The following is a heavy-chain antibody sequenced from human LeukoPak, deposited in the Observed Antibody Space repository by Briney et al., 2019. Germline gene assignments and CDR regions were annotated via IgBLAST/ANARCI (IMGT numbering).Heavy chain of an antibody. CDR3: TRSPSLGGRYWGFDY. CDR2: ISSYGGST. CDR1: GFTFRNYG. V-gene: IGHV3-64*04. D-gene: IGHD1-26*01. Sequence: GGSLRLSCSASGFTFRNYGMHWVRQAPGKGLEYVSTISSYGGSTYYADLVKGRFTVSRDNAKNTLYLQMNSLRAEDTAVYYCTRSPSLGGRYWGFDYWGQGALVTVSS. J-gene: IGHJ4*02.